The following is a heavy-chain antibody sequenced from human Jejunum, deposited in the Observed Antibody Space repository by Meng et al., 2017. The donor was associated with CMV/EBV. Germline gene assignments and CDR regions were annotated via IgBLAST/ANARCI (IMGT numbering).Heavy chain of an antibody. CDR3: ARGGGGGPDNTSGPWFAH. Sequence: FSFSSYWRHWVRQAPGKGLVWVSRINNDETTTTYADFVKGRFTISRDNAKNPLYLQMKGLKPEDTAVYYCARGGGGGPDNTSGPWFAHWGQGALVTVSS. CDR1: FSFSSYW. V-gene: IGHV3-74*03. D-gene: IGHD5-12*01. CDR2: INNDETTT. J-gene: IGHJ4*02.